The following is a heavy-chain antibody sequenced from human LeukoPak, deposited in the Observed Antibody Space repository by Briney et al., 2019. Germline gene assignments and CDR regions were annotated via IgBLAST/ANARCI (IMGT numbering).Heavy chain of an antibody. Sequence: GESLKISCKGSGYSFTDYWIAWVRQMPGKGLEWMGIIYPGDSDTRYSPSFQGQVTISADKSISTAYLQWSSLKASDTAMYYCARHVSGSYEGGGGDAFDIWGQGTMVTVSS. J-gene: IGHJ3*02. CDR2: IYPGDSDT. CDR1: GYSFTDYW. D-gene: IGHD1-26*01. V-gene: IGHV5-51*01. CDR3: ARHVSGSYEGGGGDAFDI.